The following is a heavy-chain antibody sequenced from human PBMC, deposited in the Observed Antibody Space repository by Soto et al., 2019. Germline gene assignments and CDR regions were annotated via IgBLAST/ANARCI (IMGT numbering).Heavy chain of an antibody. Sequence: QVQLVESGGGVLQSGNSLRLSCAASGFKFNDYVMHWVRQVPGKGLEWVAAISYDGSDEYYGASLTGRVSISRDNSKNMVFLQMGSLRPEDTVIYFCVKGMHYDFWSVYLDEWGQGTLVTVSS. CDR3: VKGMHYDFWSVYLDE. V-gene: IGHV3-30*18. J-gene: IGHJ1*01. CDR2: ISYDGSDE. CDR1: GFKFNDYV. D-gene: IGHD3-3*01.